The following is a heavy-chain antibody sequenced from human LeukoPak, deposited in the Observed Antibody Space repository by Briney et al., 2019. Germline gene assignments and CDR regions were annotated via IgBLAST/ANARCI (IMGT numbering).Heavy chain of an antibody. Sequence: GSLRLSCAASGFTFSSYAMSRVRQAPGKGLEWIGEIYHSGSTNYNPSLKSRVTISVDKSKNQFSLKLSSVTAADTAVYYCARDRAVKGIAAAQGGELDYWGQGTLVTVSS. J-gene: IGHJ4*02. D-gene: IGHD6-13*01. CDR3: ARDRAVKGIAAAQGGELDY. V-gene: IGHV4-4*02. CDR1: GFTFSSYAM. CDR2: IYHSGST.